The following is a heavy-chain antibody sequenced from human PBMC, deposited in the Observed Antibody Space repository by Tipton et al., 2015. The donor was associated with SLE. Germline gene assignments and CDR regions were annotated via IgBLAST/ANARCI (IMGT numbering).Heavy chain of an antibody. V-gene: IGHV4-39*07. Sequence: TLSLTCTVSGVSISSTNSYWDWLRQPPGRGLEWIGTNYYAGSTYYSPSLKSRVTITLDTSKNHLSLKLSSVTAADTAVYHCARRDRWLRSPLYWGQGTLVTVSS. D-gene: IGHD3-16*01. CDR1: GVSISSTNSY. J-gene: IGHJ4*02. CDR2: NYYAGST. CDR3: ARRDRWLRSPLY.